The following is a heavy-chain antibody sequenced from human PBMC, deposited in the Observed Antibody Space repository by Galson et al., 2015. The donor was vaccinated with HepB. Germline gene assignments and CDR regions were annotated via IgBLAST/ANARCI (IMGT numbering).Heavy chain of an antibody. V-gene: IGHV3-7*03. CDR1: GFSFRGYW. CDR2: IMHDGSEI. J-gene: IGHJ6*02. CDR3: VRGPPMDV. Sequence: SLRLSCAASGFSFRGYWISWVRQAPGKGPEWVANIMHDGSEIYYVDSVKGRFTISRDNAKNELYLQMNSLRVEDTAVYYCVRGPPMDVWGQGTTVTVSS.